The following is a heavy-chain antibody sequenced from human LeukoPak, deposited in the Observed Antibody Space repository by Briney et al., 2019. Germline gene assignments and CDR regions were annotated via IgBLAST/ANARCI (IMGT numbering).Heavy chain of an antibody. CDR1: GGSISSSSW. J-gene: IGHJ4*02. D-gene: IGHD3-10*01. V-gene: IGHV4-4*02. Sequence: SGTLSLTCAVSGGSISSSSWWSWVRQPPGKGLEWIGEIYHSGSTNYNPSLKSRVTISVDTSKNQFSLKLSSVTAADTAVYYCATGGSGSYPRHNFDYWGQGTLVTVSS. CDR3: ATGGSGSYPRHNFDY. CDR2: IYHSGST.